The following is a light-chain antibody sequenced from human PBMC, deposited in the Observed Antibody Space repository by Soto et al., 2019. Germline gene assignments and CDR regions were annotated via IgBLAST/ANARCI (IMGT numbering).Light chain of an antibody. J-gene: IGLJ1*01. CDR1: NSDVGNYNL. Sequence: QSALTQPASLSGSPGQSITISCTGSNSDVGNYNLVSWYQQQPGKAPKLIIYEGTKRPSGVSSRFSGSKSGNTASLTISGLQAEDEADYYCCAYAGGSVYVFGAGTKLTVL. V-gene: IGLV2-23*01. CDR2: EGT. CDR3: CAYAGGSVYV.